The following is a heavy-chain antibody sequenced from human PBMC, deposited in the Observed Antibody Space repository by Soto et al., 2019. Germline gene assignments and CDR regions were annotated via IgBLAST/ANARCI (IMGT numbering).Heavy chain of an antibody. J-gene: IGHJ4*02. CDR2: ISGSGGST. D-gene: IGHD4-17*01. CDR3: AKGGGGDYDFDY. V-gene: IGHV3-23*01. Sequence: EVQLLESGGGLVQPGGSLRLSCAASGFTFSSYAMSWVRQAPGKGLEWVSAISGSGGSTYYADSVKGRFTLSRDNSKNTLKLLMNSLRAEDTAVYYCAKGGGGDYDFDYWGQGTLVTVSS. CDR1: GFTFSSYA.